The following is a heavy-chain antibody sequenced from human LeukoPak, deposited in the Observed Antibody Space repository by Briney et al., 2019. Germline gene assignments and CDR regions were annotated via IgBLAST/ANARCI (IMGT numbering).Heavy chain of an antibody. CDR2: IYHSGNT. D-gene: IGHD3-10*01. CDR3: AKSNGYGLVDI. CDR1: GYSINSGYY. V-gene: IGHV4-38-2*02. J-gene: IGHJ3*02. Sequence: SETLSLTCTVSGYSINSGYYWGWIRQPPGKGLEWIGSIYHSGNTYYNSSLKSRVTISVDTSKNQFSLKLTSVTAADTAVYYCAKSNGYGLVDIWGQGTMVTVSS.